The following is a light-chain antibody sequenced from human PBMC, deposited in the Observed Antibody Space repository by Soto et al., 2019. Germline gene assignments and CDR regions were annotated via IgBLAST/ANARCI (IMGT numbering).Light chain of an antibody. CDR1: QSVSSSY. Sequence: IVLTQSPGTLSLSPGERPTLSCRASQSVSSSYLAWYQQKPGQAPRLLIYGASSRATGIPDRFSGSGSGTDFTLTISRLEPEDFAVYYCQQYGSSPRFGGGTKVDIK. CDR2: GAS. CDR3: QQYGSSPR. V-gene: IGKV3-20*01. J-gene: IGKJ4*01.